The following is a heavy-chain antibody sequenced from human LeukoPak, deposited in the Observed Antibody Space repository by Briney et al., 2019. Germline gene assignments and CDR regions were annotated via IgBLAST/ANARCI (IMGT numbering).Heavy chain of an antibody. V-gene: IGHV3-7*01. CDR1: GFTFSSYW. D-gene: IGHD5-24*01. CDR2: IKQDGSEK. J-gene: IGHJ6*02. Sequence: GGSLRLSCAASGFTFSSYWMSWVRQAPGKGLEWVAKIKQDGSEKYYVDSVKGRFTISRDNAKNSLYLQMNSLRAEDTAVYYCARDVGDGYKYYYGMDVWGQGTTVTVSS. CDR3: ARDVGDGYKYYYGMDV.